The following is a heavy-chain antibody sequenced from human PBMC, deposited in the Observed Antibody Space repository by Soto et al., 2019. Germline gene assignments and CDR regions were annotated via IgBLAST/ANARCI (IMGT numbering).Heavy chain of an antibody. Sequence: DVQLLESGGGLVQPGGSLRLSCAASGFTFTAYAMSWVRQAPGKGLEWISIISGRGDDTNYADSVKGRFTISRDNSKNTVYLQMNSLRAEDTAIYYCAKGSCSGGSCFRFDYWGQGTLVTVSS. D-gene: IGHD2-15*01. CDR3: AKGSCSGGSCFRFDY. CDR1: GFTFTAYA. V-gene: IGHV3-23*01. CDR2: ISGRGDDT. J-gene: IGHJ4*02.